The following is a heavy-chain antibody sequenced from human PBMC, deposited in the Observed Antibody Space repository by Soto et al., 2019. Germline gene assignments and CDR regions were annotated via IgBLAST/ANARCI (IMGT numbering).Heavy chain of an antibody. D-gene: IGHD2-2*01. CDR3: ARGPDIVVVPAAIRFWFDP. CDR2: IYTSGST. V-gene: IGHV4-4*07. CDR1: GGSISSYY. J-gene: IGHJ5*02. Sequence: PSETLSLTCTVSGGSISSYYWSWIRQPAGKGLEWIGRIYTSGSTNYNPSLKSRVTMSVDTSKNQFSLKLSSVTAADTAVYYCARGPDIVVVPAAIRFWFDPWGQGTLVTVSS.